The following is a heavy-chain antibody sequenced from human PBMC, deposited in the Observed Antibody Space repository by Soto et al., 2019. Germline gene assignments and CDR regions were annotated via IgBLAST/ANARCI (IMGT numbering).Heavy chain of an antibody. CDR2: IKQDGSQT. V-gene: IGHV3-7*01. J-gene: IGHJ4*02. Sequence: EVQLVESGGGWVQPGGSLRLSCEGSGFTFSDLWMSWVRQAPGKGLEWVASIKQDGSQTYYVGSVRGRFTISRDNAKNSLFLQMNSLRSEETALYYCAKAARWGQGTLVTVSS. CDR3: AKAAR. CDR1: GFTFSDLW.